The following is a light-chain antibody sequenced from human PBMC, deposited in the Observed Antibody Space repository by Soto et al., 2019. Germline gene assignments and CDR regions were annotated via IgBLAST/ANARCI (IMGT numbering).Light chain of an antibody. CDR3: QQYNSYSLP. V-gene: IGKV1-5*03. CDR2: KAS. J-gene: IGKJ1*01. Sequence: DIQMTQSPSTLSASVGDRVTITCRAIQSISSWLAWYQQKPGKAPKLLIYKASSLESGVPSRFSGSGSGTEFTLTISSLQPDDFATYYCQQYNSYSLPFGQGTKVEIK. CDR1: QSISSW.